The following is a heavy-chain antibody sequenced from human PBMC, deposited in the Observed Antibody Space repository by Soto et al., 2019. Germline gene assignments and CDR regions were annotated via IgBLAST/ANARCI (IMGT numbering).Heavy chain of an antibody. CDR3: AREVAARPTSRHYFDY. J-gene: IGHJ4*02. Sequence: SETLSLTCTVSGGSISSYYWSWIRQPPGKGLEWIGYIYYSGSTNYNPSLKSRVTISVDTSKNQFSLKLSSVTAADTAVYYCAREVAARPTSRHYFDYWGQGTLVTVSS. D-gene: IGHD6-6*01. CDR2: IYYSGST. V-gene: IGHV4-59*01. CDR1: GGSISSYY.